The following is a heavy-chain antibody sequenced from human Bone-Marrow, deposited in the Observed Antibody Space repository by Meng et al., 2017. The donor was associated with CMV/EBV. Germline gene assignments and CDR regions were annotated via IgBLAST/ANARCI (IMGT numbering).Heavy chain of an antibody. Sequence: GESLKISCAASGFTFDDYGMSWVRQAPGKGLEWVANIRQDGSEKYYVDSVKGRFTISRDNAESSLYLQMNSLRAEDTAVYYCASLTCSTPTCHWAAFDIWGQGTLVTVSS. V-gene: IGHV3-7*01. CDR2: IRQDGSEK. CDR3: ASLTCSTPTCHWAAFDI. D-gene: IGHD2-2*01. CDR1: GFTFDDYG. J-gene: IGHJ3*02.